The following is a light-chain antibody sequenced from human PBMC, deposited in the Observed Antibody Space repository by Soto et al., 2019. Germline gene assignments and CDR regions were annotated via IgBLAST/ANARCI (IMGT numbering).Light chain of an antibody. CDR1: QGISSY. CDR2: AAS. Sequence: DIHLTQSPSFLSASVGYRVTITCRASQGISSYLAWYQQKTGKAPKLLIYAASTLQSGVPSRFSGSGYGADFDLTISSLQTEDFATYYCQQSYNTPGTFGGGTKVDIK. CDR3: QQSYNTPGT. V-gene: IGKV1-39*01. J-gene: IGKJ4*01.